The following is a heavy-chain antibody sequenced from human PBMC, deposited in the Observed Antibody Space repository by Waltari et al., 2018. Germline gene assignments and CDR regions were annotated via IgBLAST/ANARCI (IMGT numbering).Heavy chain of an antibody. CDR1: GDSINNHH. Sequence: QVQLQESGPGLVKPSETLSLTCTVSGDSINNHHWAWIRQPPGKGLEWIGYAYYTGRTNYNPSLRSRLTISVDTSKNQFSLNLNSVTAADTAVDYCARDLGGFNHFDWFLSIWGPGTMVTVSS. CDR2: AYYTGRT. J-gene: IGHJ3*02. V-gene: IGHV4-59*11. D-gene: IGHD3-9*01. CDR3: ARDLGGFNHFDWFLSI.